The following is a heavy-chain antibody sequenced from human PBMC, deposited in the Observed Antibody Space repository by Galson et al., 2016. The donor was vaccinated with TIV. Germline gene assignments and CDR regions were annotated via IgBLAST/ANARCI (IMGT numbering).Heavy chain of an antibody. D-gene: IGHD4-17*01. CDR2: IDWDGDK. V-gene: IGHV2-70*11. CDR3: VRTPYGDSFGWYFDL. J-gene: IGHJ2*01. Sequence: PALVKPTQTLTLTCTFSGSSLNSDGMCVSWIRQPPGKALEWLARIDWDGDKYYSTFLQTRLTISKDTSKNQVVLTMTNMDPVDTATYYCVRTPYGDSFGWYFDLWGRGTLVTVSS. CDR1: GSSLNSDGMC.